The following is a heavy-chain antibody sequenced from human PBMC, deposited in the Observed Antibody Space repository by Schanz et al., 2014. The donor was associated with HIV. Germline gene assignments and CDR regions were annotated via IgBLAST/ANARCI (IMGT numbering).Heavy chain of an antibody. CDR2: MNPNSGNT. J-gene: IGHJ4*02. CDR1: GYTFTSYD. V-gene: IGHV1-8*01. Sequence: QVQLVQSGAEVKKPGASVKVSCKASGYTFTSYDINWVRQATGQGLEWMGWMNPNSGNTGYAQKFQGRVTMTRNTSISTAYMELSSLTSGDTAVYYCASDPPQNGYNSLDYWGQGTLVTVSS. D-gene: IGHD5-12*01. CDR3: ASDPPQNGYNSLDY.